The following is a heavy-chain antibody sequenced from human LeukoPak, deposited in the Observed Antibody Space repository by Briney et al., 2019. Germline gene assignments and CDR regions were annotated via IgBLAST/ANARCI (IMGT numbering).Heavy chain of an antibody. CDR2: ISGVGDAT. Sequence: GGSLRLSCAASGFTFSSYAMSWVRQAPGKGLEWVSTISGVGDATYYADSVKGRFTISRDNSKKTLHLQMNNLRVEDTAVYYCARDSSMLRGPLVIYYFDFWGQGTLVTVSS. CDR1: GFTFSSYA. CDR3: ARDSSMLRGPLVIYYFDF. V-gene: IGHV3-23*01. J-gene: IGHJ4*02. D-gene: IGHD3-10*01.